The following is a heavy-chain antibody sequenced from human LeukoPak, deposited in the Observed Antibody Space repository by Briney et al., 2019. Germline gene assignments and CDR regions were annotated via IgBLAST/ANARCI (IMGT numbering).Heavy chain of an antibody. CDR3: ARADSSGYYRIFDY. CDR2: IYYSGST. J-gene: IGHJ4*02. Sequence: SQTLSLTCTVSGGSISSGGYYWSWIRQHPGKGLEWIGYIYYSGSTYYNPSLKSRVTISVDTSKNQFSLKLSSVTAADTAVYYCARADSSGYYRIFDYWGQGTLVTVSS. CDR1: GGSISSGGYY. D-gene: IGHD3-22*01. V-gene: IGHV4-31*03.